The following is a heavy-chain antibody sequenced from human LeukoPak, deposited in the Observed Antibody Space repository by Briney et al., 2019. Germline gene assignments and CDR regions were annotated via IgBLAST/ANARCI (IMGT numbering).Heavy chain of an antibody. Sequence: GGSLRLSCAASGFTFSDYNMNWVRQAPGKGLEWVSYITNGGSTIHHADSVKGRFTISRDNAKNSLYLQINSLRAEDTALYYCAKGKYSGYDSGSFDYWGQGTLVTVSS. CDR1: GFTFSDYN. J-gene: IGHJ4*02. D-gene: IGHD5-12*01. V-gene: IGHV3-11*01. CDR3: AKGKYSGYDSGSFDY. CDR2: ITNGGSTI.